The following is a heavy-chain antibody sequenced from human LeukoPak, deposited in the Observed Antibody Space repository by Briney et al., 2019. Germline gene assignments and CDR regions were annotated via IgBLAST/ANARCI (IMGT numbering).Heavy chain of an antibody. Sequence: GGSLRLSCAASGFTFSSYWMHWVRQAPGKGLVWVSRITPDGSGTNYADSVKGRFTISRDNAKNTLYLQMNSLRAEDTAVYYCARGGTVLYYYYGMDVWGQGTTVTVSS. D-gene: IGHD4-17*01. CDR2: ITPDGSGT. CDR1: GFTFSSYW. J-gene: IGHJ6*02. V-gene: IGHV3-74*01. CDR3: ARGGTVLYYYYGMDV.